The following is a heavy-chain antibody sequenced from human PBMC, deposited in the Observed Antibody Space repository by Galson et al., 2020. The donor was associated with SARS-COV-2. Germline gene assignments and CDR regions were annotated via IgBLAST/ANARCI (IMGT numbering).Heavy chain of an antibody. Sequence: GGSLRLSCAASGFALSNSAMHWVRQAPGKGLEWVAIISYDGTTKYNSDSVKGRFTISRDISKNTLYLQMNSLGPEDTAVYYCGRGTDDHTSSWYDHWGQGARVSVSS. V-gene: IGHV3-30*04. CDR3: GRGTDDHTSSWYDH. D-gene: IGHD2-2*01. J-gene: IGHJ5*02. CDR2: ISYDGTTK. CDR1: GFALSNSA.